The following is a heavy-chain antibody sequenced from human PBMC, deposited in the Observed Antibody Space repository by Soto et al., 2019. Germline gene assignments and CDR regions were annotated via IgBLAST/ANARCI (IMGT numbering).Heavy chain of an antibody. Sequence: GGSLRLSCVASGFSVSANYMTWIRQAPGKGLEWVSVIHGGGNTYYADSVKGRFTISRDNSKNTVHLQMESLRVDDTAVYYCAKDSSSWPHYFDYWGQGTLVTVSS. CDR2: IHGGGNT. CDR3: AKDSSSWPHYFDY. D-gene: IGHD6-13*01. J-gene: IGHJ4*02. CDR1: GFSVSANY. V-gene: IGHV3-53*01.